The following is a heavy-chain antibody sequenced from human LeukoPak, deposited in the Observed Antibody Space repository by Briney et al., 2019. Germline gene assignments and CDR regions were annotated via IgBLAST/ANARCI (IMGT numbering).Heavy chain of an antibody. D-gene: IGHD3-10*01. CDR1: GFTVSSNY. CDR2: IYSGGST. V-gene: IGHV3-53*01. J-gene: IGHJ4*02. Sequence: SGGSLRLSCAASGFTVSSNYMSWVRQAPGKGLEWVSVIYSGGSTYYADSVKGRSTISRDNSKNTLYLQMNSLRAEDTAVYYCARDGSGSYFDYWGQGTLVTVSS. CDR3: ARDGSGSYFDY.